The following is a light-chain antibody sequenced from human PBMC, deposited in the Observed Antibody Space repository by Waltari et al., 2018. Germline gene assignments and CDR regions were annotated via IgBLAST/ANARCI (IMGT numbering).Light chain of an antibody. J-gene: IGLJ3*02. Sequence: QSALTQPASVSGSPGQSITISCTGTSRDIGYYNLVSWYQQDPGKAPKGIIYEVNKRPSGVSNRFSGSKSGNTASLTISGLQAEDEADYYCCSYIGDSAWVFGGGTKVTVL. V-gene: IGLV2-23*02. CDR2: EVN. CDR1: SRDIGYYNL. CDR3: CSYIGDSAWV.